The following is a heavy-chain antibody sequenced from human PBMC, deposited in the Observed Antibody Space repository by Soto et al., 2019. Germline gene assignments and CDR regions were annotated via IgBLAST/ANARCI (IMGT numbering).Heavy chain of an antibody. D-gene: IGHD6-13*01. CDR2: VNHSGEA. Sequence: SETLSLTCGVYGGSFRNYYWIWVRQPPGKGLEWIGEVNHSGEATYNPSLQSRVTISVDTSKNQFSLKLSSVTAADTAVYYCARDRDSSSWPDAFDIWGQGTMVTVSS. CDR3: ARDRDSSSWPDAFDI. V-gene: IGHV4-34*09. CDR1: GGSFRNYY. J-gene: IGHJ3*02.